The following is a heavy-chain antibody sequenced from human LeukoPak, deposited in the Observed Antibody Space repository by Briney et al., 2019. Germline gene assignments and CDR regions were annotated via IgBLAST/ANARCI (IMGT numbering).Heavy chain of an antibody. V-gene: IGHV4-59*01. CDR2: INYSGTT. Sequence: SETLSLTCTVSGGSIGSYYWSWIRQPPGKGLEWIGYINYSGTTNYNPSLQSRVSISVDTSKNQFSLKLSSVTAADTAVYYCARGTMMVGPWGQGTQVTVSS. J-gene: IGHJ5*02. CDR1: GGSIGSYY. D-gene: IGHD3-22*01. CDR3: ARGTMMVGP.